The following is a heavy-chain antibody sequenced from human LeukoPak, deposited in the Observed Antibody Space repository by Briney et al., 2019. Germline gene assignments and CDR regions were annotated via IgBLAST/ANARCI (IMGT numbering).Heavy chain of an antibody. V-gene: IGHV4-39*07. CDR2: IYYSGST. J-gene: IGHJ6*03. Sequence: SETLSLTCNVSGASISNSTYYWGWIRQPPGKGLEWIGSIYYSGSTYCKPSLKSRLTISVDTSKNQFSLNLSSVTAAGTAVYYCARVGCSGGSCYRLRYYMDVWGKGTTVTVSS. CDR1: GASISNSTYY. CDR3: ARVGCSGGSCYRLRYYMDV. D-gene: IGHD2-15*01.